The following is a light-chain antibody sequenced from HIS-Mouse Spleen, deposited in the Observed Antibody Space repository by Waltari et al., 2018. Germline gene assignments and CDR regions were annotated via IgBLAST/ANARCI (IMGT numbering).Light chain of an antibody. CDR2: RNN. V-gene: IGLV1-47*01. CDR1: SSNIGSNY. CDR3: AAWDDSLSGYV. J-gene: IGLJ1*01. Sequence: ELTQPPSASGTPGQRVTISCSGSSSNIGSNYVYWYQQLPGTAPKLLIYRNNQRPSGVPDRFSGSKSGTSASLAISGLRSEDEADYYCAAWDDSLSGYVFGTGTKVTVL.